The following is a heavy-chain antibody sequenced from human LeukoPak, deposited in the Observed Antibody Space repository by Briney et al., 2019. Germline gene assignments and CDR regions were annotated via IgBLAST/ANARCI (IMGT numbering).Heavy chain of an antibody. Sequence: SETLSLTCIVSGGSISTFYWSWIRQPPGKGLEWIGYIDYSGSTSYNPSLKSRVTISVDTSKNQFSLKLTSVTAADTAVYCCARGTSGSYHWNFDYWGQGTLVTVSS. CDR3: ARGTSGSYHWNFDY. D-gene: IGHD1-26*01. V-gene: IGHV4-59*01. CDR1: GGSISTFY. CDR2: IDYSGST. J-gene: IGHJ4*02.